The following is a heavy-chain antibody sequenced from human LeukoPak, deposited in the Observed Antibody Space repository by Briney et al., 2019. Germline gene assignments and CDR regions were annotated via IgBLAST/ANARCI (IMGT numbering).Heavy chain of an antibody. CDR1: GYSFTGYY. J-gene: IGHJ4*02. V-gene: IGHV1-2*02. Sequence: GASVKVSCKASGYSFTGYYIHWVRQAPGQGLEWMGWINPNSGDTKYAQKFQGRVTMTRDTSISTAYMELSSLTSDDTAVYHCARDHSRYHFDYWGQGTLVTVSS. D-gene: IGHD5-12*01. CDR3: ARDHSRYHFDY. CDR2: INPNSGDT.